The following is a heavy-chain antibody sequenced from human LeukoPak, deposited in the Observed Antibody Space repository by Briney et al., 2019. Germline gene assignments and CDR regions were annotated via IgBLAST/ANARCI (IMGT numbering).Heavy chain of an antibody. D-gene: IGHD3-22*01. CDR2: IDTKTGNP. V-gene: IGHV7-4-1*02. CDR3: AIHPSDSSGYFSY. Sequence: GASVKVSCKASGYSFTSYGIGWVRQAPGQGLEYMGWIDTKTGNPTYAQGFTGRFVFSLDTSVSTAYLQISSLKAEDTAVYYCAIHPSDSSGYFSYWGQGALVTVSS. CDR1: GYSFTSYG. J-gene: IGHJ4*02.